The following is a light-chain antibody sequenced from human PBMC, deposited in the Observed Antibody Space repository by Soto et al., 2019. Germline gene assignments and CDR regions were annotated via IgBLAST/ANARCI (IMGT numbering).Light chain of an antibody. Sequence: AIQMTQSPSSLSASVGDRVTITCQASQDIRDDLDWYQQKPGKAPKLLIYAASSLQSGVPSRFSGSGSGTDFTLTISSLQPEDFATYYCLQDYSFWTFGQGTKVEIK. CDR2: AAS. V-gene: IGKV1-6*01. J-gene: IGKJ1*01. CDR1: QDIRDD. CDR3: LQDYSFWT.